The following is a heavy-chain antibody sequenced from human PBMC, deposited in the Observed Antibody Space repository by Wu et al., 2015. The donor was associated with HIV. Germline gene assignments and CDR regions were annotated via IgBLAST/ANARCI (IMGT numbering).Heavy chain of an antibody. CDR1: QYTFINYD. V-gene: IGHV1-8*01. Sequence: QVQLVQSGAEVTEPGASVMVSCKASQYTFINYDVHWVRQASGQGLEWMGWMNPNSGNTGYRQRFQGRVTMTRNNSITTAYMELSRLTSEDTAIYYCAVLYDVEGDKAVLDHWGQGTVVTVSS. J-gene: IGHJ4*02. D-gene: IGHD3-16*01. CDR3: AVLYDVEGDKAVLDH. CDR2: MNPNSGNT.